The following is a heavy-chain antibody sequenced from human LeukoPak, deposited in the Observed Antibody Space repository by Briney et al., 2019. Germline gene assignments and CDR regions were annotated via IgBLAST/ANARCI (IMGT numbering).Heavy chain of an antibody. CDR1: GFTVSTNY. V-gene: IGHV3-66*02. Sequence: HPGVSLRLSCAASGFTVSTNYMSWVRQAQGKGLEWVSLNYPGSSTYYADSVKGRFTISRDNSKNTLYLQMSSLRDEDTAVYYCAGVSESGWYYFDYWGQGTLVTVSS. D-gene: IGHD6-19*01. CDR3: AGVSESGWYYFDY. J-gene: IGHJ4*02. CDR2: NYPGSST.